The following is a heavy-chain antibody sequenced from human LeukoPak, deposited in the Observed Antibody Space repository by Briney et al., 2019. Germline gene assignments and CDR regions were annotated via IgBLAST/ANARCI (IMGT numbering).Heavy chain of an antibody. CDR2: IYYSGST. V-gene: IGHV4-59*01. Sequence: SETLSLTCTVSGGSISGYYWSWIRQPPGKGLEWIGYIYYSGSTNYNPSLKSRVTISVDTSKNQFSLKLSSVTAADTAVYYCARVDTAILPYFDYWGQGTLVTVSS. J-gene: IGHJ4*02. CDR3: ARVDTAILPYFDY. D-gene: IGHD5-18*01. CDR1: GGSISGYY.